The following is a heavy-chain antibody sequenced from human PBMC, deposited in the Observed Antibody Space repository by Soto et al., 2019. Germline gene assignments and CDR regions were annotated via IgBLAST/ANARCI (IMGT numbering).Heavy chain of an antibody. Sequence: EVQLLESGGGLVQPGGSLRLSCAASGFTFSSYAMSWVRQAPGEGLEWVSAIRGSGGSTYYADSVKGRFTISRDNSKNTLYLQMTSLRAEDTAVYYCAKDEGKRISRYWYFDLWGRGTLVTVSS. CDR3: AKDEGKRISRYWYFDL. CDR2: IRGSGGST. V-gene: IGHV3-23*01. J-gene: IGHJ2*01. CDR1: GFTFSSYA.